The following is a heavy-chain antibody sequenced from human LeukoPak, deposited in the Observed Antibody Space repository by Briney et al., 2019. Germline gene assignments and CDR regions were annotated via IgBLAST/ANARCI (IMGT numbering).Heavy chain of an antibody. D-gene: IGHD5-18*01. CDR3: ARDMDTAMVTIDY. Sequence: ASVKVSCKASGYTFTGYYMHWVRQAPGQGLEWMGWINPNSGGANYAQKFQGRVTMTRDTSISTAYMELSRLRSDDTAVYYCARDMDTAMVTIDYWGQGTLVTVSS. V-gene: IGHV1-2*02. CDR1: GYTFTGYY. CDR2: INPNSGGA. J-gene: IGHJ4*02.